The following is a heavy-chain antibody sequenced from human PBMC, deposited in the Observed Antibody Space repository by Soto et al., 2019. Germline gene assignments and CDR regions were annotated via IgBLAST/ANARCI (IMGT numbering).Heavy chain of an antibody. D-gene: IGHD3-22*01. J-gene: IGHJ4*02. CDR1: GGTFSSYA. V-gene: IGHV1-69*12. CDR2: IIPIFGTA. CDR3: ARVRYPYYYDSSGYA. Sequence: QVQLVQSGAEVKKPGSSVKVSCKASGGTFSSYAISWVRQAPGQGLEWMGGIIPIFGTANYAQKFQGRVTNTADESTSTAYMELSSLRSEDTAVYYCARVRYPYYYDSSGYAWGEGTLVTVSS.